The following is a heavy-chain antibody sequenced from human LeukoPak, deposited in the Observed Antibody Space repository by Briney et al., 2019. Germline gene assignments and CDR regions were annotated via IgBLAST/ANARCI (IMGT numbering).Heavy chain of an antibody. J-gene: IGHJ4*02. CDR1: GSTFSNYA. CDR3: ARVFYGSGTYRYFDH. D-gene: IGHD3-10*01. Sequence: GGSLRLSCEASGSTFSNYAMSWVRQAPGKGLEWVSVISASGGNTYYADSVKGRFTISRDNSKNTLFLQMNSLRAEDTAVFYCARVFYGSGTYRYFDHWGQGTLVTVSS. V-gene: IGHV3-23*01. CDR2: ISASGGNT.